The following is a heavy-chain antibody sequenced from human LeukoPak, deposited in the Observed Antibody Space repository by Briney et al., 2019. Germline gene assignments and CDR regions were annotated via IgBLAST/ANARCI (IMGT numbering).Heavy chain of an antibody. CDR3: ARDAGYYVSGSSLDY. Sequence: ASVTVSCTASGNTFTRYYIQWVRQAPGQGLEWMGIISPSGDSTTYAQKFQGRVTMTRDTSTRTVYMELSSLRSEDTAVYYCARDAGYYVSGSSLDYWGQGTLVTVSS. CDR1: GNTFTRYY. D-gene: IGHD3-10*01. J-gene: IGHJ4*02. CDR2: ISPSGDST. V-gene: IGHV1-46*01.